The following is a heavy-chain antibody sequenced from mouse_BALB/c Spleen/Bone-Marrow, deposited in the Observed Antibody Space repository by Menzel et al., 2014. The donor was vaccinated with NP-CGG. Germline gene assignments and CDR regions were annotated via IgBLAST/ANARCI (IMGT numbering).Heavy chain of an antibody. J-gene: IGHJ2*01. V-gene: IGHV1-80*01. CDR3: ARDGISVDY. Sequence: LVESGAELVRPGSSVKISCKSSGYVFSTYWINWVKQRPGQGLEWIGQIYPGDGDTDFNGKFKDKATLTADESSNTAYMQLSSLTSEDSAVYFCARDGISVDYWGQGTTLTVSS. CDR2: IYPGDGDT. CDR1: GYVFSTYW.